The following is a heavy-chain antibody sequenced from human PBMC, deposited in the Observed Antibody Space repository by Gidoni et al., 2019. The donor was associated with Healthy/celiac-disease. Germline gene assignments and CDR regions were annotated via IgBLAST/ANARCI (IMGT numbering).Heavy chain of an antibody. CDR3: ARVYCSGGSCYSYLDY. CDR1: GYTFTSYY. D-gene: IGHD2-15*01. J-gene: IGHJ4*02. V-gene: IGHV1-46*01. Sequence: QVQLVQSGAEVKKPGASVKVSCKASGYTFTSYYMHWVRQAPGQGLEWMGIINPSGGSTSYAQKFQGRVTMTRDTSTSTVYMELSSLRSEDTAVYYCARVYCSGGSCYSYLDYWGQGTLVTVSS. CDR2: INPSGGST.